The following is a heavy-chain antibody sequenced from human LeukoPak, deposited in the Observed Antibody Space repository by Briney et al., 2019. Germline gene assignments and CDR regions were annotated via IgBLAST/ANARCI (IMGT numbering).Heavy chain of an antibody. Sequence: GGSLRLSCGTSGFTLTYYTMNWVRQAPGKGLEWLSSISGDSNHVYYAESVKGRFTISRDNADNSLFLQMDSLRAEDTAIYYCARVVRRSSLDYWGQGTLVTVSS. CDR2: ISGDSNHV. D-gene: IGHD3-10*01. CDR1: GFTLTYYT. CDR3: ARVVRRSSLDY. V-gene: IGHV3-21*06. J-gene: IGHJ4*02.